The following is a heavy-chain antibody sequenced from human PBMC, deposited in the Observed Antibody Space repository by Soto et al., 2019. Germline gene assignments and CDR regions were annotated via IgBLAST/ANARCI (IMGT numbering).Heavy chain of an antibody. Sequence: SVNVSCKASGGTFSSYAISWVRQAPGQGLEWMGGIIPIFGTANYAQKFQGRVTITADESTSTAYMELSSLRSEDTAVYYCARDRQMIVAFFSSYRTLPYVMDLWAPGTTV. CDR2: IIPIFGTA. D-gene: IGHD3-16*02. CDR3: ARDRQMIVAFFSSYRTLPYVMDL. V-gene: IGHV1-69*13. CDR1: GGTFSSYA. J-gene: IGHJ6*02.